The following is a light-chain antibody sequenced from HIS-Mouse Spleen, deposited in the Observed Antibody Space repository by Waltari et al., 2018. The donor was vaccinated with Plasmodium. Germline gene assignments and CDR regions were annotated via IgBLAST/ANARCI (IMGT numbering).Light chain of an antibody. CDR1: QSVSSN. V-gene: IGKV3-15*01. J-gene: IGKJ3*01. Sequence: ELVMTQSPATLSVSPGERATLSCRPSQSVSSNLAWYQQKPGQAPRLLIYGASTRATGIPARFSGSGSGTEFTLTISSLQSEDFAAYYCQQYNNWPPEGAFGPGTKVDIK. CDR2: GAS. CDR3: QQYNNWPPEGA.